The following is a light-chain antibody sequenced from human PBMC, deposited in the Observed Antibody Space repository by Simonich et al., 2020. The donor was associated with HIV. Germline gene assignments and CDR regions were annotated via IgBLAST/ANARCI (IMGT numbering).Light chain of an antibody. J-gene: IGKJ3*01. CDR2: DAS. CDR3: QQYGSSPT. Sequence: EIVLTQSPGTLSLSPGERATLSCRASQSVSSYLAWYQQKPGQAPRIHIFDASHRATGIPARFSGSGSGTDFTLTISRLEPEDFAVYYCQQYGSSPTFGPGTKVDIK. V-gene: IGKV3-20*01. CDR1: QSVSSY.